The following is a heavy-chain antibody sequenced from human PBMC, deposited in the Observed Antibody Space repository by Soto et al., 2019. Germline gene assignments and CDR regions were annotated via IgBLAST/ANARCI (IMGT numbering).Heavy chain of an antibody. Sequence: AGSLRHSCTVAEWTFSDAWRNWVRQVPGKGLVWVSRIISDGSSTSYADSVKCRFTISRDNAKNTLYLQMNSLRVEDTAVYYCALSHTVTTDYWGQGTLVTVSS. CDR1: EWTFSDAW. CDR3: ALSHTVTTDY. CDR2: IISDGSST. J-gene: IGHJ4*02. D-gene: IGHD4-17*01. V-gene: IGHV3-74*01.